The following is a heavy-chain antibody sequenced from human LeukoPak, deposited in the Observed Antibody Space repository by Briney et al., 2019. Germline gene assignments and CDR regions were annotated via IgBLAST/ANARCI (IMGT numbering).Heavy chain of an antibody. CDR1: GFTFSSYN. Sequence: GGSLRLSCAASGFTFSSYNMKWVRQAPGKGLEWVSSISWRSSDIEYADSVKGRFTISRDNAKNSLYLQMNSLRAEDTAVYYCASSPIIDYWGQGTLVTVSS. V-gene: IGHV3-21*01. CDR3: ASSPIIDY. CDR2: ISWRSSDI. D-gene: IGHD5-24*01. J-gene: IGHJ4*02.